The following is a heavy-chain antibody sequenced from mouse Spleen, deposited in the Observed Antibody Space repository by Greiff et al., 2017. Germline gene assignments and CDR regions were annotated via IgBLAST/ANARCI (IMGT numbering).Heavy chain of an antibody. CDR2: IDPSDSET. CDR3: ARSPGRWGYAMDY. V-gene: IGHV1-52*01. J-gene: IGHJ4*01. CDR1: GYTFTSYW. Sequence: QVQLQQPGAELVRPGSSVKLSCKASGYTFTSYWMHWVKQRPIQGLEWIGNIDPSDSETHYNQKFKDKATLTVDKSSSTAYMQLSSLTSEDSAVYYCARSPGRWGYAMDYWGQGTSVTVSS.